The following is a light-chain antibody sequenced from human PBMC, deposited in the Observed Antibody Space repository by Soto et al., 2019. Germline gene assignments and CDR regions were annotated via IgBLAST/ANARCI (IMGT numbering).Light chain of an antibody. Sequence: VMTQAPATLSVSPGERATLSCRASQSVSSDLAWYQQKPGQAPRLLIYGASTRATGIPARFSGSGSGTDFTLTISSLEPEDFAVYYCQQRSNWPRTFGQGTKVDI. CDR2: GAS. CDR1: QSVSSD. J-gene: IGKJ1*01. V-gene: IGKV3-11*01. CDR3: QQRSNWPRT.